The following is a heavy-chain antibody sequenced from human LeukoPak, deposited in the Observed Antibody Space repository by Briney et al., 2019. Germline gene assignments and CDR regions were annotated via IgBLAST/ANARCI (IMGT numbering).Heavy chain of an antibody. CDR1: GGTFSSYA. Sequence: SVKVSCKASGGTFSSYAISWVRQAPGQGLEWMGGIIPIFGTANYAQKFQGRVTITTDESTSTAYMELSSLRSEDTAVYYCAREYCSGGSCPLGYWGQGTLVTVSS. J-gene: IGHJ4*02. CDR3: AREYCSGGSCPLGY. D-gene: IGHD2-15*01. CDR2: IIPIFGTA. V-gene: IGHV1-69*05.